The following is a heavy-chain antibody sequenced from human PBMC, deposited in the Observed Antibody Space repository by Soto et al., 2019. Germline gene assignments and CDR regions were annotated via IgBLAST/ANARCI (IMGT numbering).Heavy chain of an antibody. CDR1: GFTVSSYY. CDR2: IYSGGST. V-gene: IGHV3-66*01. Sequence: EVQLVESGGGLVQPGGSLRLSCAASGFTVSSYYMSWVRQARGKGLEWVSIIYSGGSTYYADSVKGRFIISRDNSKNTLYLQMNSLRAEDTAVYYCARGRWLRLLDCWGQGTLVTVSS. CDR3: ARGRWLRLLDC. D-gene: IGHD5-12*01. J-gene: IGHJ4*02.